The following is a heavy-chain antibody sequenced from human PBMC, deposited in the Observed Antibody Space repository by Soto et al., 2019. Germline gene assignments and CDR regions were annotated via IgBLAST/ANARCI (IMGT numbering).Heavy chain of an antibody. Sequence: PGGSLRLSCAASGFTFSSYGMHWVRQAPGKGLEWVAVIWYDGSNKYYADSVKGRFTISRDNSKNTLYLQMNSLRAEDTAVYYCAKDRVAAPFDYGGQETLVTVSS. CDR3: AKDRVAAPFDY. J-gene: IGHJ4*02. D-gene: IGHD6-13*01. CDR2: IWYDGSNK. V-gene: IGHV3-33*06. CDR1: GFTFSSYG.